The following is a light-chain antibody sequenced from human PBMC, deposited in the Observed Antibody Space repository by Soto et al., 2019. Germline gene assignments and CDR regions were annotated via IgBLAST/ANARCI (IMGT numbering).Light chain of an antibody. CDR2: AAS. V-gene: IGKV1-39*01. CDR3: QQNYSTPPLT. J-gene: IGKJ1*01. Sequence: DIQMTQSPSSLSASVGDRVTITCRASQSISSYLNWYQQKPGKAPKLLIYAASSMQSGVPPRFSGSGSGTEVTLTTSSLQPEDFATYYCQQNYSTPPLTFGQGTKVEIK. CDR1: QSISSY.